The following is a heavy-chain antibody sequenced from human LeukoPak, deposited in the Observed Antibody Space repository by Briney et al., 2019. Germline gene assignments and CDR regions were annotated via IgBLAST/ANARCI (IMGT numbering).Heavy chain of an antibody. CDR2: VSAYNGNT. D-gene: IGHD2-15*01. J-gene: IGHJ4*02. CDR3: ARDPPYCSGGSCYDY. Sequence: GASVKVSCKASGYTFTSYGISWVRQAPGQGLEWMGWVSAYNGNTNYAQKLQGRVTMTTDTSTSTAYMELRSLRSDDTAVYYCARDPPYCSGGSCYDYWGQGTLVTVSS. V-gene: IGHV1-18*01. CDR1: GYTFTSYG.